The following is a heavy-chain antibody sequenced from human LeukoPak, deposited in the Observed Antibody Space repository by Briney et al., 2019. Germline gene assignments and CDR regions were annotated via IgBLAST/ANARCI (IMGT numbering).Heavy chain of an antibody. CDR2: ISSSSSTI. V-gene: IGHV3-48*02. J-gene: IGHJ4*02. D-gene: IGHD3-3*01. CDR1: GFTFSSYS. CDR3: VGPHDFWSGLVY. Sequence: GGSLRLSCAASGFTFSSYSMNWVRQAPGKGLEWVSYISSSSSTIYYADSVRGRFTISRDNAKNSLYLQMNSLRDEDTAVYYCVGPHDFWSGLVYWGQGTLVTVSS.